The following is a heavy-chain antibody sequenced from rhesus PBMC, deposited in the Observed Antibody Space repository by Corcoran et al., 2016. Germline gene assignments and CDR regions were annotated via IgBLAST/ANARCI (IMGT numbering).Heavy chain of an antibody. CDR1: GFTFSSYG. CDR3: AKHSWNNYYFDY. D-gene: IGHD1-20*01. Sequence: EVQLVETGGGLVQPGGSLNLSCAASGFTFSSYGMSWVRQAPGKGLEWVSAINSGGGSTYYAEAGKGRFTISRDNSKNTLSLQMNSLRAEYTAVYYCAKHSWNNYYFDYWGQGVLLTVSS. J-gene: IGHJ4*01. V-gene: IGHV3S5*01. CDR2: INSGGGST.